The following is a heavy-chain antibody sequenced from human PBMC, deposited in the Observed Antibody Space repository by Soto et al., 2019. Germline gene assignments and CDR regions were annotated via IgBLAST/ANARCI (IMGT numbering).Heavy chain of an antibody. CDR3: ARARITIFGVVKDYFDY. Sequence: ASVKVSCKASGYTFTSYAMHWVRQAPGQRLERMGWINAGNGNTKYSQKFQGRVTITRDTSASTAYMELSSLRSEDTAVYYCARARITIFGVVKDYFDYWGQGTLVTVSS. CDR1: GYTFTSYA. D-gene: IGHD3-3*01. V-gene: IGHV1-3*01. CDR2: INAGNGNT. J-gene: IGHJ4*02.